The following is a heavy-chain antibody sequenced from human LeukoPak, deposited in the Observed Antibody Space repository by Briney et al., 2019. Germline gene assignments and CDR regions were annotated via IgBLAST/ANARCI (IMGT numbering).Heavy chain of an antibody. CDR1: GGSISTFY. CDR2: IYHSGST. Sequence: SETLSLTCTVSGGSISTFYWTWIRQPAGKGLEWIGSIYHSGSTYYNPSLKSRVTISVDTSKNQFSLKLSSVTAADTAVYYCAREQQQLVEDYWGQGTLVTVSS. D-gene: IGHD6-13*01. J-gene: IGHJ4*02. V-gene: IGHV4-4*07. CDR3: AREQQQLVEDY.